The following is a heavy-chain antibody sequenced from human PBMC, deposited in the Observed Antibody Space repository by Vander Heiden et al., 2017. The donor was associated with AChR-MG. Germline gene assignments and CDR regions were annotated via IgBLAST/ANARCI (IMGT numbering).Heavy chain of an antibody. Sequence: QVQLQQWGAGLLKPSETLSLTSASSGESFSDYYWSWIRQPPGKGLEWIGEIDHSGTTNYNPSLKSRVTVSVETSKNQFSLNLTSVTAADTAVYYCARVMGLRRYNYYYGMDVWGQGTPVTVSS. CDR1: GESFSDYY. D-gene: IGHD2-8*01. J-gene: IGHJ6*02. CDR3: ARVMGLRRYNYYYGMDV. CDR2: IDHSGTT. V-gene: IGHV4-34*01.